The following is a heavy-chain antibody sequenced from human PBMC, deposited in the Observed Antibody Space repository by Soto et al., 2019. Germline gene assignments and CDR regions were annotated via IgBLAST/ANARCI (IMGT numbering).Heavy chain of an antibody. V-gene: IGHV5-10-1*01. CDR1: GYSFTSYW. Sequence: GESLKISCKGSGYSFTSYWISWVRQMPGKGLEWMGRIDPSDSYTNYSPSFQGHVTISADKSISTAYLQWSSLKASDTAMYYCARRFSSSSGGYYYYGMDVWDKGTTVTVSS. CDR2: IDPSDSYT. CDR3: ARRFSSSSGGYYYYGMDV. D-gene: IGHD6-6*01. J-gene: IGHJ6*04.